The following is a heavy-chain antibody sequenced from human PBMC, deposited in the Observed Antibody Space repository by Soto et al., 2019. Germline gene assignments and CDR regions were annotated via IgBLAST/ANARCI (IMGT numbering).Heavy chain of an antibody. J-gene: IGHJ3*01. V-gene: IGHV3-23*01. Sequence: EVQVLESGGGLVQPGGSLRLSCADPEFTFSTYAMTWVRQAPGGRLEWVSSIAGSGVGTSYADPVKGRFTVSRDNSKDTLFLRMNSLRVEDTAIYYCTRDPNGDHIGAFDFWGHGIMVTVSS. CDR1: EFTFSTYA. CDR2: IAGSGVGT. D-gene: IGHD4-17*01. CDR3: TRDPNGDHIGAFDF.